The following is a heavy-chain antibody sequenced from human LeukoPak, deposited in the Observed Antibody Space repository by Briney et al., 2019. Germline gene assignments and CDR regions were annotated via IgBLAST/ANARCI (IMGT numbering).Heavy chain of an antibody. J-gene: IGHJ5*02. V-gene: IGHV3-9*01. Sequence: GGSLRLSCAASGFTFDDYAMHWVRQAPGKGLEWVSGISWNSGSIGYADSVKGRFTISRDNAKNSLCLQMNSLRAEDTALYYCAKGRVRGVIPYNWFDPWGQGTLVTVSS. D-gene: IGHD3-10*01. CDR2: ISWNSGSI. CDR3: AKGRVRGVIPYNWFDP. CDR1: GFTFDDYA.